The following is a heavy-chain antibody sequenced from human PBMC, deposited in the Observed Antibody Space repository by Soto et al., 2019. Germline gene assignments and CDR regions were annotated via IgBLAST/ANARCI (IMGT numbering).Heavy chain of an antibody. V-gene: IGHV5-51*01. J-gene: IGHJ3*02. CDR2: IYPGDSDT. D-gene: IGHD2-2*02. Sequence: GESLKISCKGSGYSFTSYWIGWVRQMPGKGLEWMGIIYPGDSDTRYSPSFQGQVTISADKSISTAYLQWSSLKASDTAMYYCAREDCSSTSCYKGPQEAFDIWGQGTMVTVSS. CDR3: AREDCSSTSCYKGPQEAFDI. CDR1: GYSFTSYW.